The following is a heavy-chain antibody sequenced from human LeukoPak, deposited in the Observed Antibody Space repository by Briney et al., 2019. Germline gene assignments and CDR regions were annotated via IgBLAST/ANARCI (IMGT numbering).Heavy chain of an antibody. CDR3: ARMGLDSSGYENV. CDR1: GYSFTSYW. J-gene: IGHJ6*02. Sequence: KISCKGSGYSFTSYWISWVRQAPGQGLEWMGGIIPIFGTANYAQKFQGRVTITADESTSTAYMELSSLRSEDTAVYYCARMGLDSSGYENVWGQGTTVTVSS. V-gene: IGHV1-69*01. CDR2: IIPIFGTA. D-gene: IGHD3-22*01.